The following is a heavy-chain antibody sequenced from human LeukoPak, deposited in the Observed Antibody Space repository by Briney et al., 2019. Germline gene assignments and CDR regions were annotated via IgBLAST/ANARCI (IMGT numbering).Heavy chain of an antibody. CDR2: ISGSGGST. V-gene: IGHV3-23*01. CDR3: ARGENSGSYFTIGNAFDI. D-gene: IGHD1-26*01. CDR1: GFTFSSYA. Sequence: GGSLRLSCAASGFTFSSYAMSWVRQAPGRGLEWVSAISGSGGSTYYADSVKGRFTISRDNSKNSLYLQMNSLRAEDTALYYCARGENSGSYFTIGNAFDIWGQGTMVTVSS. J-gene: IGHJ3*02.